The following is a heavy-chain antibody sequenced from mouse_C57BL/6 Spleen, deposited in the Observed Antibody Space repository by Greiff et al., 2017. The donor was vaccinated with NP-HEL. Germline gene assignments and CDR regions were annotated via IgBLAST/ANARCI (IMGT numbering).Heavy chain of an antibody. CDR2: ISSGGSYT. D-gene: IGHD1-1*01. Sequence: EVHLVESGGDLVKPGGSLKLSCAASGFTFSSYGMSWVRQTPDKRLEWVATISSGGSYTYYPDSVKGRFTISRDNAKNTLYLQMSSLKSEDTAMYYCARQSLHYYGSSLGAMDYWGQGTSVTVSS. V-gene: IGHV5-6*01. J-gene: IGHJ4*01. CDR1: GFTFSSYG. CDR3: ARQSLHYYGSSLGAMDY.